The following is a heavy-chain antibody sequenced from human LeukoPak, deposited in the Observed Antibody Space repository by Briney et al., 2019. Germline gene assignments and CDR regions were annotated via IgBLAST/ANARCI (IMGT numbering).Heavy chain of an antibody. CDR1: GLSFSSYA. V-gene: IGHV3-23*01. CDR2: ITSRSDQI. Sequence: PGGSLRLSCAASGLSFSSYAMGWVRQAPGKGLEWVSTITSRSDQIWNVDSVRGRFTISRDNSKNTLYLQMNSLRAEDTALYYCARDRRFPDDVFDIWGQGTMVTVSS. D-gene: IGHD2-21*01. J-gene: IGHJ3*02. CDR3: ARDRRFPDDVFDI.